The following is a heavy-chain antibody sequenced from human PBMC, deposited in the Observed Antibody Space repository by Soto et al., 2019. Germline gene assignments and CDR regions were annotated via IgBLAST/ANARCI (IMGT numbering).Heavy chain of an antibody. CDR1: GFTFSDYW. V-gene: IGHV3-7*01. CDR3: ARGLGSSGGYSPWDAFDI. CDR2: IKQDGNEK. Sequence: EVQLVESGGGLVQPGGSLRLSCAVSGFTFSDYWMSWVRQAPGKGLEWVANIKQDGNEKYYVDSVKGRFTISRDNAKNSLYLQMNSLGAEDTAVYYCARGLGSSGGYSPWDAFDIWGQGTMVTVSS. D-gene: IGHD6-19*01. J-gene: IGHJ3*02.